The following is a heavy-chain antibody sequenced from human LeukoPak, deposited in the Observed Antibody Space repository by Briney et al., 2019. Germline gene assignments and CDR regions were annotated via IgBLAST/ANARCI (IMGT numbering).Heavy chain of an antibody. CDR2: INHSGST. CDR1: GGSFSGYY. CDR3: ARLVRMVRGVIMPVKDY. J-gene: IGHJ4*02. V-gene: IGHV4-34*01. Sequence: SETLSLTCAVYGGSFSGYYWSWIRQPPGKGLEWIGEINHSGSTNYNPSLKSRVTISVDTSKNQFSLKLSSVTAADTAVYYCARLVRMVRGVIMPVKDYWGQGTLVTVSS. D-gene: IGHD3-10*01.